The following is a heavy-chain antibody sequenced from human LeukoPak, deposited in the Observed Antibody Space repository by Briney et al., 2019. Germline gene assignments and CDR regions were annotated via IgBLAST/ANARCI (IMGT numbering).Heavy chain of an antibody. CDR1: GYTFTSFW. CDR2: IYPGDSDT. V-gene: IGHV5-51*01. D-gene: IGHD3-22*01. J-gene: IGHJ4*02. CDR3: ARAPRGANYYDGSGYAGYYFDY. Sequence: KGGESLKISCKGSGYTFTSFWIGWVRQMPGKGLEWMGIIYPGDSDTRYSPSFQGQVTISADKSISTAYLQWSSLKASDTAMYYCARAPRGANYYDGSGYAGYYFDYWGQGTLVTVSS.